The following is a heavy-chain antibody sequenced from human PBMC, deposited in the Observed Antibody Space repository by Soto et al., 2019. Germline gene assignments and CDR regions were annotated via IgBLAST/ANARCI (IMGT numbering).Heavy chain of an antibody. J-gene: IGHJ5*02. Sequence: ASVKVSCKATGSSFTRPDINWLRQAAGQGLEWMGWMNPYSGNAVYAQKFQGRVIMTRNTSITTAYIEVTSLKSEDTAVYFCARGAYNDYSHWFDPWGQGTLVTVSS. CDR3: ARGAYNDYSHWFDP. CDR2: MNPYSGNA. V-gene: IGHV1-8*01. CDR1: GSSFTRPD. D-gene: IGHD4-4*01.